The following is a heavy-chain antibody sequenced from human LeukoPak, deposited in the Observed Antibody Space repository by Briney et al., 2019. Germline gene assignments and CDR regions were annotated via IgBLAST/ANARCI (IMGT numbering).Heavy chain of an antibody. CDR2: INSDGRST. D-gene: IGHD2-21*02. J-gene: IGHJ4*02. V-gene: IGHV3-74*01. Sequence: GGSLRLSCAASGFTVSSNYMTWVRQAPGKGLVWVSRINSDGRSTSYADSVKGRFTISRDNAKNTLYLQMNSLRAEDTAVYYCATLVTSYDYWGQGTLVTVSS. CDR1: GFTVSSNY. CDR3: ATLVTSYDY.